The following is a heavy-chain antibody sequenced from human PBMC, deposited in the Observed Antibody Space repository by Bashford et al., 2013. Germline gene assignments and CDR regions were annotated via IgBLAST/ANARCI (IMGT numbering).Heavy chain of an antibody. D-gene: IGHD2-15*01. Sequence: GGSLRLSCVASGFPFSNFGHHWVRQAPGKGLEWVAFSSYDGSSEFYADSVQGRFTVSRDNSKNTLYLQMNSLRGEDTATYYCVRERSSEILVAINYGMDVWGQGTTVTVSS. CDR3: VRERSSEILVAINYGMDV. CDR2: SSYDGSSE. V-gene: IGHV3-30*04. J-gene: IGHJ6*02. CDR1: GFPFSNFG.